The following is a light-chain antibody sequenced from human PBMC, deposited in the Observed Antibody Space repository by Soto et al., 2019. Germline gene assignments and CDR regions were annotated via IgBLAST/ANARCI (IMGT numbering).Light chain of an antibody. J-gene: IGKJ5*01. Sequence: EIVMTQSPATLSVTPGERATLSCRASQSVSSNLAWYQQKPGQAPRLLIYDASNRATGIPARFSGSGSGTDFTLTISSLEPEDFAVYYCQQRSNWLLTFGQGTRLEIK. CDR3: QQRSNWLLT. CDR2: DAS. CDR1: QSVSSN. V-gene: IGKV3-11*01.